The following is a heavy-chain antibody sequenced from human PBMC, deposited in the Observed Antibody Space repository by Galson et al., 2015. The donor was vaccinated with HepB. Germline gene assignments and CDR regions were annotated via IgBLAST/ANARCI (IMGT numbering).Heavy chain of an antibody. Sequence: SLRLSCAASGFIFSSYSMNWVRQAPGKGLEWVSSISTTSSYIYYADSVKGRFTASRDNAKNSLYLQMNSLRAEDTAVYYCARPAWVGGWGQGTLVTVSS. CDR3: ARPAWVGG. V-gene: IGHV3-21*01. D-gene: IGHD2-15*01. J-gene: IGHJ4*02. CDR2: ISTTSSYI. CDR1: GFIFSSYS.